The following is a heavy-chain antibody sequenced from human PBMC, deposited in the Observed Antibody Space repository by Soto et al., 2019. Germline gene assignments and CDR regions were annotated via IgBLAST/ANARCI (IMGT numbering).Heavy chain of an antibody. CDR3: ARDLRFLEWLPAPDAFDI. Sequence: ASVKVSCKASGYIFVDSYIHWVRQAPGQGLEWLGWINPKTGVTFFEQTFQGRVTMTRDTSISTAYMELSRLRSDDTAVYYCARDLRFLEWLPAPDAFDIWGQGTMVT. J-gene: IGHJ3*02. CDR1: GYIFVDSY. CDR2: INPKTGVT. D-gene: IGHD3-3*01. V-gene: IGHV1-2*02.